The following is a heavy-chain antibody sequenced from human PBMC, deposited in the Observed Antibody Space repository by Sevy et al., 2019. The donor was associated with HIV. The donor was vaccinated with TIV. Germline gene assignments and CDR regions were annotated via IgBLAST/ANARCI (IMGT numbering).Heavy chain of an antibody. J-gene: IGHJ6*02. D-gene: IGHD6-6*01. CDR2: IIPIFGTA. V-gene: IGHV1-69*13. Sequence: SVKVSCKASGGTFSSYAISWVRQAPGQGLEWMGGIIPIFGTANYAQKFQGRVTITADESTSTAYMELSSLRAEDTAVYYCARDKKGSSSSEYYYYYGMDVWGQGTMVTVSS. CDR1: GGTFSSYA. CDR3: ARDKKGSSSSEYYYYYGMDV.